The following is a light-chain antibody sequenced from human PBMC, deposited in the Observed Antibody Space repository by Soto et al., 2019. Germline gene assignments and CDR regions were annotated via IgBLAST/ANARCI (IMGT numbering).Light chain of an antibody. CDR3: AAWDDSLTGYV. V-gene: IGLV1-44*01. CDR2: SNN. J-gene: IGLJ1*01. Sequence: QSVLTQPPSASGTAGRRVTISCSGSSSNIGSNTVNWYQQLPGTAPNLLIYSNNQRPSGVPDRFSGSKSGTSASLAISGLQSEDEAHYYCAAWDDSLTGYVFGTGTKLTV. CDR1: SSNIGSNT.